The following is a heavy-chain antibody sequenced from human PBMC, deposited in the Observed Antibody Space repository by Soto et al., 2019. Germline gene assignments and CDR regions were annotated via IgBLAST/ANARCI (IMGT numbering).Heavy chain of an antibody. Sequence: TSETLSLTCGVSGYSITSGFYWGWVRQSPGKGLEWIGSISYSAKTFYNPSLASRLSIAVDTSMNQFSLRLTSVTAADTALYYCTRGAGEPWVRFDSWRQGTLVTVSS. V-gene: IGHV4-38-2*01. CDR2: ISYSAKT. D-gene: IGHD3-22*01. CDR3: TRGAGEPWVRFDS. J-gene: IGHJ4*02. CDR1: GYSITSGFY.